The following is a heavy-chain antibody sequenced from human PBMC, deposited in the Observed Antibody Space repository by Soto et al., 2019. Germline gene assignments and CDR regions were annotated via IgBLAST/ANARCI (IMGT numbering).Heavy chain of an antibody. CDR1: GGTFSSYA. D-gene: IGHD3-3*01. J-gene: IGHJ6*02. CDR2: IIPIFGTA. Sequence: QVQLVQSGAEVKKPGSSVKVSCKASGGTFSSYAISWVRQAPGQGLEWMGGIIPIFGTANYAQKVQGRVQTAADESTSTAYMELSSLRCEDTAVYYCASVLRFLEWLPYYYSSGMDVWGQGTTVTVSS. V-gene: IGHV1-69*01. CDR3: ASVLRFLEWLPYYYSSGMDV.